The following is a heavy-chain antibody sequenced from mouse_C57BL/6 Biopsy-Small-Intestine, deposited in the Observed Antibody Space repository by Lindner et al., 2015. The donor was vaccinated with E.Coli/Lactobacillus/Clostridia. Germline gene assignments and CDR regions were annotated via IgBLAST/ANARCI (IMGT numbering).Heavy chain of an antibody. CDR1: GYTFSSSW. J-gene: IGHJ2*01. CDR2: IYPGDGDT. CDR3: ARWDSSGSIDY. D-gene: IGHD3-2*02. V-gene: IGHV1-82*01. Sequence: VQLQESGPELVKPGASVKISCKASGYTFSSSWMNWVKQRPGKGLEWIGRIYPGDGDTNYNGKFKGKATLTADKSSSTAYMQLSSLTSEDSAVYFCARWDSSGSIDYWGQGTTLTASS.